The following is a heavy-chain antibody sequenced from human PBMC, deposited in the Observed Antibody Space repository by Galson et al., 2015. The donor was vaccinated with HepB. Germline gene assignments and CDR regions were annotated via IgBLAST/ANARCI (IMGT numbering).Heavy chain of an antibody. V-gene: IGHV1-8*01. CDR1: GYTFTSYD. Sequence: SVKVSCKASGYTFTSYDINWVRQATGQGLEWMGWMNPNSGNTGYAQKFQGRVTMTRNTSISTAYMELSSLRSEDTAVYYCAIPGYDIWSVDNVWYFDHWGRGSLVAVSS. J-gene: IGHJ2*01. CDR3: AIPGYDIWSVDNVWYFDH. CDR2: MNPNSGNT. D-gene: IGHD3-3*01.